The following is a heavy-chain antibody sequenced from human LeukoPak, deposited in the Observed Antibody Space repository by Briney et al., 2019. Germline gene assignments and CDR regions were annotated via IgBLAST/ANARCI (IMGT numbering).Heavy chain of an antibody. Sequence: ASVKVSCKASGYTFTSYYMHWVRQAPGQGLEWMGIINPSGGSTSYAQKFQGRVTMTRDMSTSTDYMELSSLRSEDTAVYYCARVVAYYYDSSGYYPPYYYYYMDVWGKGTTVTISS. CDR3: ARVVAYYYDSSGYYPPYYYYYMDV. CDR2: INPSGGST. CDR1: GYTFTSYY. D-gene: IGHD3-22*01. V-gene: IGHV1-46*01. J-gene: IGHJ6*03.